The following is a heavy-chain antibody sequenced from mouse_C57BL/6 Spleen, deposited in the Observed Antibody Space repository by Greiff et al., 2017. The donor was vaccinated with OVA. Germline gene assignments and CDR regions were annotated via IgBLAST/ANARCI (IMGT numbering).Heavy chain of an antibody. V-gene: IGHV1-54*01. D-gene: IGHD2-1*01. Sequence: QVQLKQSGAELVRPGTSVKVSCKASGYAFTNYLIEWVKQRPGQGLEWIGVINPGSGGTNYNEKFKGKATLTADKSSSTAYMQLSSLTSEDSAGYFCARGDYCKPFAYWGQGTLVTVSA. CDR2: INPGSGGT. J-gene: IGHJ3*01. CDR3: ARGDYCKPFAY. CDR1: GYAFTNYL.